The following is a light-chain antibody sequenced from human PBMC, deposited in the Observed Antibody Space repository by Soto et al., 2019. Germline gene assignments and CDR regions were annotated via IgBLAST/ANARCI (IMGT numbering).Light chain of an antibody. CDR3: QQYGSSPRT. CDR1: QSVSNNY. CDR2: GAS. J-gene: IGKJ2*01. Sequence: EVVLTQSPGTLSLSPGERATLSCRASQSVSNNYLAWYQQKPGQAPRLLIYGASSRATGIPDRFNGSGSGTDFTLTISRLEPEDLAVYYCQQYGSSPRTFGQGTKLEI. V-gene: IGKV3-20*01.